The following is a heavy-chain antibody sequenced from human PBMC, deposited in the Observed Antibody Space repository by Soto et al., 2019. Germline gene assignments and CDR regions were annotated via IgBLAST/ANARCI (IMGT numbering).Heavy chain of an antibody. D-gene: IGHD3-10*01. CDR1: GGSISSGDYY. CDR2: IYYSGST. V-gene: IGHV4-30-4*01. CDR3: ARDGYYYGSGRAYGMDV. J-gene: IGHJ6*02. Sequence: QVQLQESGPGLVKPSQTLSLTCTVSGGSISSGDYYWSWIRQPPGKGLEWIGYIYYSGSTYYNPSLKSRVTISVDTSKTQFSLKLSSVTAADTDVYYCARDGYYYGSGRAYGMDVWGQGTTVTVSS.